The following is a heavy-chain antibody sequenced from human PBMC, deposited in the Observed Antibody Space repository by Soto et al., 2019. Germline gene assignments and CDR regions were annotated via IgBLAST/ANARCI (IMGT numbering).Heavy chain of an antibody. J-gene: IGHJ6*02. Sequence: ESGPTLVNPTQTLTLTCTLSGFSLSTSGVRVGWIRQPPGKALAWLALSYWTDDKRDSPSLKRSLSITKDNSKNPVVLTMTNMDPVDTATYYCAHSERYDFWSGYYIPDGMDVWGQGT. CDR3: AHSERYDFWSGYYIPDGMDV. CDR1: GFSLSTSGVR. V-gene: IGHV2-5*01. D-gene: IGHD3-3*01. CDR2: SYWTDDK.